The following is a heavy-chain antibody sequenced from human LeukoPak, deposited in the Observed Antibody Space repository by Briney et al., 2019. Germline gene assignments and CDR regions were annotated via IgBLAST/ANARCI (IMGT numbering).Heavy chain of an antibody. D-gene: IGHD2-21*02. V-gene: IGHV1-69*05. J-gene: IGHJ6*03. CDR3: ARESNCGGDCPAGRDYYYMDV. CDR2: IIPIFGTA. CDR1: GGTFSSYA. Sequence: GASVKVSCKASGGTFSSYAISWVRQAPGQGLEWMGGIIPIFGTANYAQKFQGRVTITTDESTSTAYMELSSLRSEDTAVYYCARESNCGGDCPAGRDYYYMDVWGKGTTVTVSS.